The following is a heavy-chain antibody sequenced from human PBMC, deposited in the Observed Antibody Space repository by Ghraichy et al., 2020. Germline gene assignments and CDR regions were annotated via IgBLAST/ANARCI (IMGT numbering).Heavy chain of an antibody. Sequence: GSLRLSCAASGFTFSSYAMSWVRQAPGKGLEWVSAISGSGGSTYYADSVKGRFTISRDNSKNTLYLQMNSLRAEDTAVYYCAKDQADVITIRLGSAGVYFDYWGQGTLVTVSS. CDR2: ISGSGGST. V-gene: IGHV3-23*01. J-gene: IGHJ4*02. D-gene: IGHD3-10*01. CDR3: AKDQADVITIRLGSAGVYFDY. CDR1: GFTFSSYA.